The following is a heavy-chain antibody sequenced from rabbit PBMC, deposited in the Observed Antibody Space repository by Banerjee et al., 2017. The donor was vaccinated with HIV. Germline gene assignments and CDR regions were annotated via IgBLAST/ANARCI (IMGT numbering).Heavy chain of an antibody. CDR1: GFSFSSGYD. J-gene: IGHJ4*01. Sequence: QSLEESGGDLVKPGASLTLTCTASGFSFSSGYDMCWVRQAPGKGPEWIACIYTGSSGTTYYANWAKGRFTISKTSSTTVTLQMTSLTAADTATYFCARDGGSSVYTQYYFNLWGPGTLVTVS. V-gene: IGHV1S40*01. CDR3: ARDGGSSVYTQYYFNL. CDR2: IYTGSSGTT. D-gene: IGHD8-1*01.